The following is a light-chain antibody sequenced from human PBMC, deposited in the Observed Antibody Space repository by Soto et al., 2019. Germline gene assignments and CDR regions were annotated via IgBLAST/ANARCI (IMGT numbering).Light chain of an antibody. CDR3: QQYNSYSWT. CDR2: DAS. Sequence: DIQITQSPSTPSASVGERVTLTCRASQSISSWLAWYQQKPGKAPKLLIYDASSLESGVPSRFSGSGSGTEFTLTISSLQPDDFATYYCQQYNSYSWTFGQGTKVDIK. J-gene: IGKJ1*01. V-gene: IGKV1-5*01. CDR1: QSISSW.